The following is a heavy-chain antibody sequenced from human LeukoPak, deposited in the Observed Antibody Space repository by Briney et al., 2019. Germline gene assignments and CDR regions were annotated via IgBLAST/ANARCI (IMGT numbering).Heavy chain of an antibody. D-gene: IGHD4-11*01. CDR2: ISAYNGNT. J-gene: IGHJ6*03. CDR3: ARDSSETTSSYYYYYMDV. CDR1: GYTFTSYG. Sequence: ASVKVSCKASGYTFTSYGISWVRQAPGQGLEWMGWISAYNGNTNYAQKLQGRVTMTTDTSTSTAYMELRSLRSDDTAVYYCARDSSETTSSYYYYYMDVWGKGTTVTVSS. V-gene: IGHV1-18*01.